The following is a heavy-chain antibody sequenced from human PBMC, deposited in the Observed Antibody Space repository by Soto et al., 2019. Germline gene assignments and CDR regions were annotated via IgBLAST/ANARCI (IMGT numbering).Heavy chain of an antibody. CDR3: ARPFPDKTYYYSGMDL. V-gene: IGHV3-23*01. J-gene: IGHJ6*02. CDR1: GFTFSDFT. Sequence: EVQLSQSGGVLVQPGGSLSLSCAASGFTFSDFTMSWVRQAPGKGLEWVSTISRSGDKTYYAASVGGRLTVSRDNSKNALYLQLNSLTAEDTAVYYCARPFPDKTYYYSGMDLWGHGTTVTVSS. CDR2: ISRSGDKT. D-gene: IGHD2-21*01.